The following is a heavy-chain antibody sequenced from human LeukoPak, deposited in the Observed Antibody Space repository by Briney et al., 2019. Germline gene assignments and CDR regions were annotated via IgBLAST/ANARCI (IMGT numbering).Heavy chain of an antibody. CDR1: GFTFNDYV. CDR3: AKGNERYSSGWPNWFDP. CDR2: ISWDGGST. Sequence: GGSLRLSCAASGFTFNDYVMHWVRQAPGKGLEWVSLISWDGGSTYYADSVKGRFTVSRDNSKNSLYLQMDSVRAEDTALYYCAKGNERYSSGWPNWFDPWGQGTLSPSPQ. D-gene: IGHD6-19*01. J-gene: IGHJ5*02. V-gene: IGHV3-43D*03.